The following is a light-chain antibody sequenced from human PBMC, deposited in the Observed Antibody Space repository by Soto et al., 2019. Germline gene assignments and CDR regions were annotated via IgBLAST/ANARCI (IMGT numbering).Light chain of an antibody. V-gene: IGLV1-44*01. CDR3: AAWDDSLRGLE. Sequence: QSVLTQPPSASGTPGQMVTISCSGSSSNIGSNTVNWYQQLPGMAPKLLIYNNSQRPSGVPDRFSGSKSGTSASLAISVLQSEDEADYYCAAWDDSLRGLEFGGGTQLTVL. CDR2: NNS. CDR1: SSNIGSNT. J-gene: IGLJ2*01.